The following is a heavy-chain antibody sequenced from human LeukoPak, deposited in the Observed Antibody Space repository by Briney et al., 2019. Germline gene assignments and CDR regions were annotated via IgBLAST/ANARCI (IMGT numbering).Heavy chain of an antibody. Sequence: LTGPSLTPSRAVAGITLSNYGMSSARQAPGNGLEWVGLIRDSGEAFYADFARGRFAISRDESENTLYLQMNSLRVEDTAVYFCARDRAANQDWVEFDPWGQGTPVIVSS. D-gene: IGHD3/OR15-3a*01. J-gene: IGHJ5*02. CDR1: GITLSNYG. V-gene: IGHV3-23*01. CDR2: IRDSGEA. CDR3: ARDRAANQDWVEFDP.